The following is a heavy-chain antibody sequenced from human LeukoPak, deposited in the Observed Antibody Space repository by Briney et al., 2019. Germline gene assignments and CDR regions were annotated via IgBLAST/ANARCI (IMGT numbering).Heavy chain of an antibody. V-gene: IGHV4-39*02. J-gene: IGHJ3*02. CDR2: VYFSGTP. CDR3: ARWVRSPAFRAFDI. CDR1: GGSISSDPYY. Sequence: TASETLSLTCTVSGGSISSDPYYWGWIRQPPGKGLEWLGNVYFSGTPYYNASLKSRVTISVDTSKNPFSLRLSSVTAADTAVYYCARWVRSPAFRAFDIWGLGTKVTVSS. D-gene: IGHD2/OR15-2a*01.